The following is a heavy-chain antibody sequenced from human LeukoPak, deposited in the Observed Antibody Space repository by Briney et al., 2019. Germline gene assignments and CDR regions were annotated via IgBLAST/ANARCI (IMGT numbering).Heavy chain of an antibody. CDR3: ARGAIAAAGTLGFDY. V-gene: IGHV4-34*01. J-gene: IGHJ4*02. Sequence: SETLSLTCAVYGGSFSGYYWSWIRQPPGKGLEWIGEINHSGSTNYNPSLKSRVTISVDTSKNQFSLKLSSVTAADTAVYYCARGAIAAAGTLGFDYWGQGTLVTVSS. CDR2: INHSGST. D-gene: IGHD6-13*01. CDR1: GGSFSGYY.